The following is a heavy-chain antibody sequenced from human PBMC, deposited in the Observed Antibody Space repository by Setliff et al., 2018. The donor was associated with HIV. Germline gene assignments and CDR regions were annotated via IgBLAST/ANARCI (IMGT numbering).Heavy chain of an antibody. CDR1: GFTFSNYE. CDR2: ISSSSSTI. Sequence: GGSLRLSCAASGFTFSNYEMNWVRQAPGKGLEWVSYISSSSSTIYYADSVKGRFTISRDNAKNALYLQMNSLRAEDTARYYCARDPLYDSSGYTRDHWGQGTLVTVSS. D-gene: IGHD3-22*01. CDR3: ARDPLYDSSGYTRDH. J-gene: IGHJ4*02. V-gene: IGHV3-48*03.